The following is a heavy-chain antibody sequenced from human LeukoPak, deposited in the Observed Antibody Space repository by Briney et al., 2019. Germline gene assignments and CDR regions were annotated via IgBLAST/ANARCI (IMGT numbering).Heavy chain of an antibody. V-gene: IGHV1-18*01. D-gene: IGHD3-9*01. Sequence: ASVKVSCKASGYTFTSNGIIWVRKAPGQGLEWMVWLSGYNGNTNNERKFQGRVTMTTDTSTSTAYMELRSLRSDDTAVFFFERNTAYDISTGYSYTTFGYWGQGTLVTVSS. J-gene: IGHJ4*02. CDR2: LSGYNGNT. CDR1: GYTFTSNG. CDR3: ERNTAYDISTGYSYTTFGY.